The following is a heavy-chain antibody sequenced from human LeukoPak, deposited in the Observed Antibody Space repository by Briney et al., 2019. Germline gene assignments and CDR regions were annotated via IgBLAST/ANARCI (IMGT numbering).Heavy chain of an antibody. CDR2: ISSSSYI. CDR3: ARVRGSYHFDY. Sequence: LGGSLRLSCAASGFTLSSYSMNWVCQAPGKGLEWVSSISSSSYIYYADSLKGRFTISRDNAKNSLYLQMNSLRAEDTAVYYCARVRGSYHFDYWGQGTLVTVSS. D-gene: IGHD1-26*01. J-gene: IGHJ4*02. V-gene: IGHV3-21*01. CDR1: GFTLSSYS.